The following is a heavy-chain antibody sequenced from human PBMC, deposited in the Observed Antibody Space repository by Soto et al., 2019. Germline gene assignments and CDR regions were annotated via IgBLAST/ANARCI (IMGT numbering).Heavy chain of an antibody. CDR3: AKPTSFVTCFDS. CDR2: ISHDGTDK. Sequence: PGGSLRLSYAASGFTFWKFGLHWVRQSPREGLEWVALISHDGTDKYYADSVKGRFTISRDNSKDTLFLHMDNLRPEDTGIYYCAKPTSFVTCFDSWGQGTLVTVSS. CDR1: GFTFWKFG. J-gene: IGHJ5*01. D-gene: IGHD3-16*02. V-gene: IGHV3-30*18.